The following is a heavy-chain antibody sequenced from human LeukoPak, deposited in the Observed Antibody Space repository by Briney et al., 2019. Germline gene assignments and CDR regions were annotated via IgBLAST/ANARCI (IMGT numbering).Heavy chain of an antibody. Sequence: PGGSLRLSCAASGFTFDDYGMSWVRQAPGKGLEWVSGINWNGGSTGYADSVKGRFTISRDNAKNSLYLQMNSLRAEDTALYYCAKDVSRVVYDAFDIWGQGTMVTVSS. CDR2: INWNGGST. CDR3: AKDVSRVVYDAFDI. J-gene: IGHJ3*02. CDR1: GFTFDDYG. V-gene: IGHV3-20*04. D-gene: IGHD2-15*01.